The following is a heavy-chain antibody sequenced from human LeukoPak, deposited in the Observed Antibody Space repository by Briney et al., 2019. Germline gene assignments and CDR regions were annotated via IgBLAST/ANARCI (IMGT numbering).Heavy chain of an antibody. J-gene: IGHJ4*02. CDR2: IKRKAFSGTT. V-gene: IGHV3-49*03. CDR3: SRSSGYSRASFDY. D-gene: IGHD3-22*01. CDR1: GFTFGDYV. Sequence: GGSLRLSCAASGFTFGDYVMSWFRQAPGKGLEWVGFIKRKAFSGTTEYAASVRGRFTISRDDSKNFAYLQVNSLKAEDTAVYYCSRSSGYSRASFDYWGQGTLVTVSS.